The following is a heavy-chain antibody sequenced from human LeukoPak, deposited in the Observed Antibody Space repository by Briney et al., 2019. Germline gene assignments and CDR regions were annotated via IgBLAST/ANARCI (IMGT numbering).Heavy chain of an antibody. J-gene: IGHJ4*02. V-gene: IGHV3-21*01. CDR1: GFTFSSYA. Sequence: PGGSLRLSCAASGFTFSSYAMSWIRQAPGKGLEWVSSISSSSSYIYYADSVKGRFTISRDNAKNSLYLEMNSLRPEDTAVYYCARDAPFDYRGQGTLVTVSS. CDR3: ARDAPFDY. CDR2: ISSSSSYI.